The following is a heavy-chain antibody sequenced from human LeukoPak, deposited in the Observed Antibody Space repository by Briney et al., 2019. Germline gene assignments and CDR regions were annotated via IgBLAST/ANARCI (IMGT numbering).Heavy chain of an antibody. J-gene: IGHJ4*02. CDR1: GDSITSAEYS. CDR2: VSTSGKT. V-gene: IGHV4-61*02. CDR3: ARDRLIWFGEFNY. D-gene: IGHD3-10*01. Sequence: SETLSLTCTVSGDSITSAEYSWHWSRQPAGGGLEWIGRVSTSGKTFYNPSLNSRVTISLDTSKKQFSLKLSTVTAADTAVYYCARDRLIWFGEFNYWGQGTLVTVSS.